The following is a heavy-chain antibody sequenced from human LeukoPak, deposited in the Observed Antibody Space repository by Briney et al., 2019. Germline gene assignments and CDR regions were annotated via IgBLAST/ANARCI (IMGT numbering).Heavy chain of an antibody. Sequence: PGGSLRLSCVASGFTFSSYAMSWVRQAPGKGLEWVSGISGSGDSTYFADSVKGRFTISRDNSKYTLYLQMNSLRAEDTAVYYCAKDHGSSGYYSGPSDYWGQGTLVTVSS. D-gene: IGHD3-22*01. CDR2: ISGSGDST. V-gene: IGHV3-23*01. CDR1: GFTFSSYA. J-gene: IGHJ4*02. CDR3: AKDHGSSGYYSGPSDY.